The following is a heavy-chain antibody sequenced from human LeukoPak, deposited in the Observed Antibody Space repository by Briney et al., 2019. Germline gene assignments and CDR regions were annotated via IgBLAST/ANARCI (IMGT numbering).Heavy chain of an antibody. CDR1: GYTFTGYY. D-gene: IGHD1-26*01. CDR2: INPNSGGT. CDR3: ARHPYSGSYHFDY. J-gene: IGHJ4*02. Sequence: ASVKVSCKASGYTFTGYYMYWVRQAPGQGLEWMGWINPNSGGTNYAQKFQGRVTMTRDTSISTAYMELSRLTSDDTAVYYCARHPYSGSYHFDYWGQGTLVTVSS. V-gene: IGHV1-2*02.